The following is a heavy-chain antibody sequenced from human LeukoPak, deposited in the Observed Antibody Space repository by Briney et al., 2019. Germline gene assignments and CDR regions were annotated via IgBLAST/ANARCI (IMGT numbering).Heavy chain of an antibody. V-gene: IGHV1-18*01. J-gene: IGHJ6*03. D-gene: IGHD2-2*01. CDR1: GYSFPTYG. CDR2: NSSYNANT. Sequence: ASVKVSCKTSGYSFPTYGITWVRQAPRQGLEWMGWNSSYNANTNYAQNFQGRVSMTTDTSTNTAYLELRGLRSNDTAVYFCASPAKGAYFYYYMDVWGKGTTVTVSS. CDR3: ASPAKGAYFYYYMDV.